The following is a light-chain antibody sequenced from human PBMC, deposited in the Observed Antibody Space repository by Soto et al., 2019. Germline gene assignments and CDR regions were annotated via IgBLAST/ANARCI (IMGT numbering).Light chain of an antibody. Sequence: AIQLTQSPSSLSASVGDRVTITCRASEGINTGVAWYQQKPGKSPKLLIYETSNLASGVSLRFSGTGYGTQFSLTIGGLQPEDFATYHCQQFSAYPLTFDGGTKVEIK. J-gene: IGKJ4*01. CDR1: EGINTG. CDR3: QQFSAYPLT. V-gene: IGKV1-13*02. CDR2: ETS.